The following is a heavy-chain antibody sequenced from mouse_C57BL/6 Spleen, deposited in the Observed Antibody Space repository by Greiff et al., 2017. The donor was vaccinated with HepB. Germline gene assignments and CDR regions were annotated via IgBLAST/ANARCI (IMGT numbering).Heavy chain of an antibody. CDR1: GFTFSSYA. J-gene: IGHJ4*01. V-gene: IGHV5-4*01. D-gene: IGHD1-1*01. Sequence: EVQVVESGGGLVKPGGSLKLSCAASGFTFSSYAMSWVRQTPEKRLEWVATISDGGSYTYYPDNVKGRFTISSDNAKNNLYLQMSHLKSEDTAMYYCSRVYYGSHYYAMDYWGQGTSVTVSS. CDR3: SRVYYGSHYYAMDY. CDR2: ISDGGSYT.